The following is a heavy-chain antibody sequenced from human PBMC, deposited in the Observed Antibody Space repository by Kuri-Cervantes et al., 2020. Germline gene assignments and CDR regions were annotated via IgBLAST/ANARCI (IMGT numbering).Heavy chain of an antibody. J-gene: IGHJ6*02. CDR1: GFTFSSYS. D-gene: IGHD3-10*01. CDR3: AKDGPLWFGEQGYYYYGMDV. CDR2: ISSSSSTI. V-gene: IGHV3-48*02. Sequence: GGSLRLSCAASGFTFSSYSMNWVRQAPGKGLEWVSYISSSSSTIYYADSVKGRFTISRDNAKNSLYLQMNSLRDEDTAVYYCAKDGPLWFGEQGYYYYGMDVWGQGTTVTVSS.